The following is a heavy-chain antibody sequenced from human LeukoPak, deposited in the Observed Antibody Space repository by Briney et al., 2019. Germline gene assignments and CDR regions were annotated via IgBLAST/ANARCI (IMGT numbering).Heavy chain of an antibody. D-gene: IGHD3-3*01. CDR2: INPNSGGT. CDR3: ARDPRPYYDFWSGYYTETHFDY. V-gene: IGHV1-2*02. Sequence: ALVKVSCKASGYTFTGYYMHWVRQAPGQGLEWMGWINPNSGGTNYAQKFQGRVTMTRDTSISAAYMELSRLRSDDTAVYYCARDPRPYYDFWSGYYTETHFDYWGQGTLVTVSS. J-gene: IGHJ4*02. CDR1: GYTFTGYY.